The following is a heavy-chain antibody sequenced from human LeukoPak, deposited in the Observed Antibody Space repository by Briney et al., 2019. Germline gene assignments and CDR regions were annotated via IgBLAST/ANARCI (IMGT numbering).Heavy chain of an antibody. CDR1: GFTFSSYG. J-gene: IGHJ4*02. Sequence: GGSLRLSCEASGFTFSSYGMHWVRQAPGKGLEWVSFIRYDGSNKYYADSVKGRFTISRDNSKNTLYLQMNSLRAEDTAVYYCAKDTVRQSIAGGSLDYWGQGTLVTVSS. CDR2: IRYDGSNK. CDR3: AKDTVRQSIAGGSLDY. V-gene: IGHV3-30*02. D-gene: IGHD6-6*01.